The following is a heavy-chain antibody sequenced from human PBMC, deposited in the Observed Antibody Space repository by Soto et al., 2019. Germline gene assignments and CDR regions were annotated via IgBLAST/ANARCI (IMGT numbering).Heavy chain of an antibody. J-gene: IGHJ5*02. CDR1: GYTFTSYG. CDR3: ARDWYGDGGRCFNLFDP. D-gene: IGHD2-15*01. CDR2: IGTDNGNT. V-gene: IGHV1-18*01. Sequence: QVQLVQSGAEVKKPGASGKVSCKASGYTFTSYGISWVRQAPGQGLEWMGWIGTDNGNTNLAQKFLVRVTMITDTSTTTICMKLRSMGSDDTAVYYCARDWYGDGGRCFNLFDPWGHGTLVTVSS.